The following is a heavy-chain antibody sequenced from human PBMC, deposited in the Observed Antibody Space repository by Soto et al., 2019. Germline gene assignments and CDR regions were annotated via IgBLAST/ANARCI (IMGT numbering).Heavy chain of an antibody. J-gene: IGHJ4*02. Sequence: SETLSLTCTVSGGSISSYYWSWIRQPPGKGLEWIGYIYYSGSTNYNPSLKSRVTISVDTSKNQFSLKLSSVTAADTAVYYCARRYGVYFDYWGQGTLDTVSS. V-gene: IGHV4-59*08. CDR1: GGSISSYY. CDR3: ARRYGVYFDY. CDR2: IYYSGST. D-gene: IGHD4-17*01.